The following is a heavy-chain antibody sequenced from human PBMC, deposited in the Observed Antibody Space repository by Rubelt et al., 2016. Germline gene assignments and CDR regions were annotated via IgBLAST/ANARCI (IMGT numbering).Heavy chain of an antibody. J-gene: IGHJ4*02. Sequence: QVQLVQSGGEVKRPGASVKVSCKASGYTFISYGITWVRQAPGQGLEWMGWISGNNGNTNYAQKLQGRVTMTTDTATVTAYMELRSLGADDTAVYYCARDRWQQPDYWGQGTLVTGSS. CDR1: GYTFISYG. CDR3: ARDRWQQPDY. V-gene: IGHV1-18*01. CDR2: ISGNNGNT. D-gene: IGHD6-13*01.